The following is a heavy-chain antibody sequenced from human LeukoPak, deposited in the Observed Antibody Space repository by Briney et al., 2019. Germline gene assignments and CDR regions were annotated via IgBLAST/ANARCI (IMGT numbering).Heavy chain of an antibody. Sequence: SETLSLTCAVYGGSFSGYYWSWIRQPPGKGLEWIGEINHSGSTNYNPSLKSRVTISVDTSKNQFSLKLSSVTAADTAVYYCATPIVVVTANDAFDIWGQGTMVTVSS. J-gene: IGHJ3*02. CDR3: ATPIVVVTANDAFDI. CDR2: INHSGST. V-gene: IGHV4-34*01. D-gene: IGHD2-21*02. CDR1: GGSFSGYY.